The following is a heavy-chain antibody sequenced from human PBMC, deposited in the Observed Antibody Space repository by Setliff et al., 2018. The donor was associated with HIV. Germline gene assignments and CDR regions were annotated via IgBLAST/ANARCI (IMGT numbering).Heavy chain of an antibody. CDR1: GGSISSSNW. Sequence: PSETLSLTCAVSGGSISSSNWWNWVRQPPGKGLEWIGEIHHGGTTNYNPSLKSRLSILLDKSNNQLSLKVTSVTAADTAVYYCARDTNYGDNIWAFDMWGQGTKVTVSS. V-gene: IGHV4-4*02. J-gene: IGHJ3*02. CDR3: ARDTNYGDNIWAFDM. D-gene: IGHD4-17*01. CDR2: IHHGGTT.